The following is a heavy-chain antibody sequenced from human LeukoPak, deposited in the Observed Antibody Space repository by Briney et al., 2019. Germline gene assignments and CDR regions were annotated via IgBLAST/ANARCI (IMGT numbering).Heavy chain of an antibody. D-gene: IGHD3-10*01. CDR3: AAPRVGSGSYYKGSYYYGMDV. CDR1: GFTFSSYA. V-gene: IGHV3-23*01. J-gene: IGHJ6*04. CDR2: ISGSGGST. Sequence: SGGSLRLSCAASGFTFSSYAMSWVRQAPGKGLEWVSAISGSGGSTYYADSVKGRFTISRDNSKNTLYLQMNSLRAEDTAVYYCAAPRVGSGSYYKGSYYYGMDVWGKGTTVTASS.